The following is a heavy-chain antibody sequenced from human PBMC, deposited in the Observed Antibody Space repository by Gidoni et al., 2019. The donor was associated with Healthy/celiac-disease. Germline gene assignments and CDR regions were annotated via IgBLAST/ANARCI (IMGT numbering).Heavy chain of an antibody. CDR1: VGSFSGYY. Sequence: QVQLQQWGAGLLKPSATLSLTCAVYVGSFSGYYWSWIRQPPGKGLEWIGEINHSGSTNYNPSLKSRITISVDTSKNQFALKLSSVTAADTAVYYCARGRGLRRTTVTKRGNWYFDLWGRGTLVTVSS. J-gene: IGHJ2*01. CDR2: INHSGST. CDR3: ARGRGLRRTTVTKRGNWYFDL. D-gene: IGHD4-17*01. V-gene: IGHV4-34*01.